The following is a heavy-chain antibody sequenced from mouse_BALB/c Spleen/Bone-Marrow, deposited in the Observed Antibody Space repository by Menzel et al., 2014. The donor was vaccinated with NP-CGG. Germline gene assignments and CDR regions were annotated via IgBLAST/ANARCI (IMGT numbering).Heavy chain of an antibody. CDR2: IRNKANAYTT. V-gene: IGHV7-3*02. D-gene: IGHD2-14*01. CDR1: GFTFXDYY. CDR3: ARWLYHRAMDY. Sequence: EVQGVESGGGLVQPGGSLRLSCATSGFTFXDYYMSWVRQPPGKALEWLGFIRNKANAYTTEYSASVKGRFTISRDNSQNTLYLQMSILRAEDTATYYCARWLYHRAMDYWGQGTSVTVSS. J-gene: IGHJ4*01.